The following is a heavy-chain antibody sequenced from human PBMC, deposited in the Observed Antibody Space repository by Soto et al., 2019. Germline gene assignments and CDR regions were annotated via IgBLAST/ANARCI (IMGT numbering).Heavy chain of an antibody. CDR3: ASECSYYDSSGYPTQFDY. J-gene: IGHJ4*02. CDR2: IIPIFGTA. Sequence: QVQLVQSGAEVKKPGSSVQVSCKAYGGTFSSYAISWVRQAPGQGLEWMGGIIPIFGTANYAQKFQGRVTINADKSTSTANMELSSLITEDTAVYYCASECSYYDSSGYPTQFDYWGQGTLVTVSS. CDR1: GGTFSSYA. D-gene: IGHD3-22*01. V-gene: IGHV1-69*06.